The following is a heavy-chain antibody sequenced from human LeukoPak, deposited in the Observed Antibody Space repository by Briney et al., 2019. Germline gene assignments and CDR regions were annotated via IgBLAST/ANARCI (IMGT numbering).Heavy chain of an antibody. CDR1: GGTFSSYA. V-gene: IGHV1-69*05. D-gene: IGHD1-14*01. CDR3: ASQSSRSGTEGFDY. CDR2: IIPIFGTA. J-gene: IGHJ4*02. Sequence: ASVKVSCKASGGTFSSYAISWVRQALGQGLEWMGGIIPIFGTANYAQKFQGRVTITTDESTSTAYMELSSLRSEDTAVYYCASQSSRSGTEGFDYWGQGTLVTVSS.